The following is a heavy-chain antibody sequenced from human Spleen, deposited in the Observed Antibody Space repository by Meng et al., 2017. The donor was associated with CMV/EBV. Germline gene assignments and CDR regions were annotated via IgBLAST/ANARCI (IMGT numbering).Heavy chain of an antibody. CDR2: ISASDAYT. CDR3: LRTREIAEGGGNFYYFDY. CDR1: GLIFSDYG. V-gene: IGHV3-23*01. D-gene: IGHD6-13*01. J-gene: IGHJ4*02. Sequence: GGSLRLSCAASGLIFSDYGMCWVRQTPGKGLEWVSVISASDAYTYYADSVKGRFTISRDNSKSTLNLQMNSLRVEDTAVYYCLRTREIAEGGGNFYYFDYGGRGSLVTVSS.